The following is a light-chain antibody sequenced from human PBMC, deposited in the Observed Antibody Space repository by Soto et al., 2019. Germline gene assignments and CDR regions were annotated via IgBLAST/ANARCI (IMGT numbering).Light chain of an antibody. CDR2: GNS. V-gene: IGLV1-40*01. CDR3: QSYDSSLSGVV. CDR1: SSNIGAGYD. J-gene: IGLJ2*01. Sequence: QRALTQPPSVSGAPGQRVTISCTGSSSNIGAGYDVHWYQQLPGTAPKLLIYGNSNRPSGVPDRFSGSKSGTSASLAITGLQAEDEADYYCQSYDSSLSGVVFGGGTKVTVL.